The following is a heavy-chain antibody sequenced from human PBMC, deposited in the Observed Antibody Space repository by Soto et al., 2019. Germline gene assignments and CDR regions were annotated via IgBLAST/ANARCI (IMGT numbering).Heavy chain of an antibody. D-gene: IGHD3-16*02. CDR1: GFSLSTSGVG. Sequence: QITLKESGPTLVKPTQTLTLTCTFSGFSLSTSGVGVGWIRQPPGKALEWLALIYWNDDKRYSPSLKSRLNITKDTDKNQVVLTMNNMDPVDTATYYCAHRPYGWVINYWGQGTLVTVSS. CDR2: IYWNDDK. CDR3: AHRPYGWVINY. V-gene: IGHV2-5*01. J-gene: IGHJ4*02.